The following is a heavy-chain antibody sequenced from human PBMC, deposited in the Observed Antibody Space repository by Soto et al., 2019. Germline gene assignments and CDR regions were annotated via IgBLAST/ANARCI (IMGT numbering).Heavy chain of an antibody. CDR2: VSDTGIST. CDR1: GFTFRSYA. V-gene: IGHV3-23*01. D-gene: IGHD3-22*01. J-gene: IGHJ5*01. Sequence: EVQLLDSGGGLVQPGGSLRLSCAASGFTFRSYALSWVRQAPGKGLEWVSTVSDTGISTYYAGSVTGRFTISRDNSRNTGYLQMNSLRAEDTAVYYCAKSYFDSSGFDSWGLGTLVTVSS. CDR3: AKSYFDSSGFDS.